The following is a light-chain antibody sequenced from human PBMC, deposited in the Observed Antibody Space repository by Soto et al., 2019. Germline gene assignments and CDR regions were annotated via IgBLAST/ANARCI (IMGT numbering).Light chain of an antibody. V-gene: IGKV3-20*01. CDR1: QSVSSSY. CDR2: GAS. Sequence: EIVLTQSPGTLSLSPGERATLSCRASQSVSSSYLAWYQQKPGQAPRPLIYGASSRATGIPDRFSGSGSGTRFTLIISRLEPEDFAVYYCQQYGSSPRTFGQGTNLDI. J-gene: IGKJ1*01. CDR3: QQYGSSPRT.